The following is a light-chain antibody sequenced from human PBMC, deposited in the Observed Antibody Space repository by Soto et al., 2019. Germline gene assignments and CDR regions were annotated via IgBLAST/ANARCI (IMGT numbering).Light chain of an antibody. CDR2: RNN. CDR3: AAWDDSLSGPV. J-gene: IGLJ2*01. CDR1: SSNIGSNY. V-gene: IGLV1-47*01. Sequence: QSVLTQPPSASGTPGQRVTISCSGSSSNIGSNYVYWYQQLPGTAPKLLIYRNNQRPSGVPDRFSGSKSVTSASLAISGLRSEDEADYYCAAWDDSLSGPVFGGGTKVTVL.